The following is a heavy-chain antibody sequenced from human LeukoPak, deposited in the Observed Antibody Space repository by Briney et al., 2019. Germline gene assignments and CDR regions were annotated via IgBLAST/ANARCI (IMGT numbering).Heavy chain of an antibody. CDR2: ISNDGSNK. V-gene: IGHV3-30*03. D-gene: IGHD6-13*01. CDR1: GFTFSSYG. Sequence: GGSLRLSCAAFGFTFSSYGMHWVRQAPGKGLEWVAVISNDGSNKYYADSVKGRFTISRDNSKNTLYLQMNSLRAEDTAVYYCARGLPTLAAAGPWGQGTLVTVSS. J-gene: IGHJ5*02. CDR3: ARGLPTLAAAGP.